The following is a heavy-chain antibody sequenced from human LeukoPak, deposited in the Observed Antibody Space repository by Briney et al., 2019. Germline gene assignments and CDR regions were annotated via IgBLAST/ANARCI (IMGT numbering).Heavy chain of an antibody. CDR1: GYTFTNYY. V-gene: IGHV1-46*01. CDR3: ACPAGYYDSSGYFVFDY. CDR2: INPSGGST. Sequence: ASVKVSCKASGYTFTNYYMHWVRQAPRQGLEWMGIINPSGGSTSYAQKFQGRVTMTRDTSTSTVYMELSSLRSEDTAVYYCACPAGYYDSSGYFVFDYWGQGTLVTVSS. J-gene: IGHJ4*02. D-gene: IGHD3-22*01.